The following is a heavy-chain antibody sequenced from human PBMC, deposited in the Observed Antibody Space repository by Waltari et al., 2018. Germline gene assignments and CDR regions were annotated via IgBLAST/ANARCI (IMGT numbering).Heavy chain of an antibody. V-gene: IGHV5-51*01. CDR3: ASGPVGATTPWAAFDI. D-gene: IGHD1-26*01. CDR2: IYPGDSDT. CDR1: GYSFTSYW. Sequence: EVQLGQSGAEVKKPGESLKISCKGSGYSFTSYWIGWVRQMPGKGLEWMGIIYPGDSDTSYSPSFQGQVTISADKSISTAYLQWSSLKASDTAMYYCASGPVGATTPWAAFDIWGQGTMVTVSS. J-gene: IGHJ3*02.